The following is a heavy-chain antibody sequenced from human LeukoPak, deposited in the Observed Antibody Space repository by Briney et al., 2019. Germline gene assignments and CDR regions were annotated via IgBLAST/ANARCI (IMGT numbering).Heavy chain of an antibody. D-gene: IGHD2-8*02. CDR1: GGSISSYY. J-gene: IGHJ4*02. CDR3: AGHHPHNTVDF. Sequence: PSETLSLTCTVSGGSISSYYWSWIRQPPGKGLEWIGYISYSGSTNYNPSLKSRVTISLDTSKNQFSLKLSSVTAADTAVYYCAGHHPHNTVDFWGQGTLVTVSS. V-gene: IGHV4-59*08. CDR2: ISYSGST.